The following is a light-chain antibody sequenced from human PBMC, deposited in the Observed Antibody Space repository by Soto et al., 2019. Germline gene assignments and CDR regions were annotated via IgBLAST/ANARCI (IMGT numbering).Light chain of an antibody. J-gene: IGKJ4*01. CDR2: SAS. Sequence: DLQLTQSPSFLSASVGDRVTITCRASQGISNSLAWYQQKPGKAPKLLIYSASTLQSGVPSRFSGSGSGTEFTLIISSLQPEDCATYYCQQLNSFPPLFGGGTKVEIK. CDR1: QGISNS. CDR3: QQLNSFPPL. V-gene: IGKV1-9*01.